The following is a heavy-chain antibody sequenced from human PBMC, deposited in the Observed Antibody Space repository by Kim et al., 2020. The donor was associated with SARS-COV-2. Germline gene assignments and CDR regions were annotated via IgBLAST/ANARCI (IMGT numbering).Heavy chain of an antibody. V-gene: IGHV3-23*01. CDR2: ISGSGGST. CDR1: GFTFSSYA. D-gene: IGHD3-10*01. J-gene: IGHJ6*02. CDR3: AIVRGVIDPPGYYYYGMDV. Sequence: GGSLRLSCAASGFTFSSYAMSWVRQAPGKGLEWVSAISGSGGSTYYADSVKGRFTISRDNSKNTLYLQMNSLRAEDTAVYYCAIVRGVIDPPGYYYYGMDVWGQGTTVTVSS.